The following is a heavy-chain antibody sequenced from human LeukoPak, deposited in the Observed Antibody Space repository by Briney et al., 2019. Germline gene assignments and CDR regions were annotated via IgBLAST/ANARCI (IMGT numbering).Heavy chain of an antibody. D-gene: IGHD2-8*02. CDR1: GLTSGSYW. CDR3: AAGTGWTSEY. CDR2: IEHDGSER. V-gene: IGHV3-7*03. Sequence: GLPLRLSCAASGLTSGSYWMTWVRHTPRQGLEWVANIEHDGSERNYMESVKGRFTISRDNGKNLLHLQMNNLRAEDTAVYYCAAGTGWTSEYWGQGILVTVSS. J-gene: IGHJ4*02.